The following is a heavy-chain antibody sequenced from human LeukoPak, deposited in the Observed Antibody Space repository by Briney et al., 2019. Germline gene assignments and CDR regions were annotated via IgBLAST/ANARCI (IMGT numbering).Heavy chain of an antibody. CDR2: MNPHSGNT. J-gene: IGHJ5*02. CDR1: GYTFTSYG. D-gene: IGHD4-11*01. V-gene: IGHV1-8*02. CDR3: ASSMPKRGYSNSPDDNWFDP. Sequence: ASVKVSCKASGYTFTSYGISWVRQATGQGLEWMGWMNPHSGNTGYAQKFQGRVTMTRNTSINTAYMELSSLRSEDTAVYYCASSMPKRGYSNSPDDNWFDPWGQGTLVTVSS.